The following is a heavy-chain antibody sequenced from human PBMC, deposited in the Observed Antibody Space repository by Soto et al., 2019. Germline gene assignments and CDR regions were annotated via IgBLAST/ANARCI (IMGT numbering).Heavy chain of an antibody. CDR3: AREVRVAAAGDQYYYYYYGMDV. CDR1: GGSVSSGSYY. J-gene: IGHJ6*02. Sequence: PSETLSLTCTVSGGSVSSGSYYWSWIRQPPGKGLEWIGYIYYSGSTNYNPSLKSRVTISVDTSKNQFSLKLSSVTAADTAVYYCAREVRVAAAGDQYYYYYYGMDVWGQGTTVTVSS. V-gene: IGHV4-61*01. CDR2: IYYSGST. D-gene: IGHD6-13*01.